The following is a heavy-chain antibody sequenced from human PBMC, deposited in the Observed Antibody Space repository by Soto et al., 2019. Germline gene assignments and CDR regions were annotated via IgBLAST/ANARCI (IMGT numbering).Heavy chain of an antibody. V-gene: IGHV3-15*01. CDR1: GFIFSNAG. CDR3: TTDDPINRN. CDR2: IKSKTNGGTT. J-gene: IGHJ4*02. Sequence: EVQLVESGGGLVRPGGSLRLSCAASGFIFSNAGMSWVRQAPGKGLEWVGRIKSKTNGGTTDYAAPVRGRFSISRDDSKNMLYLQMNSLKTEDTAVYYCTTDDPINRNWGQGTLVTVSS.